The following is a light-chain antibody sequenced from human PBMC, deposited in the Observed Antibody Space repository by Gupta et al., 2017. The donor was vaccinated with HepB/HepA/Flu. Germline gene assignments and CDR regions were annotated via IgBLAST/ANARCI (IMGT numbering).Light chain of an antibody. Sequence: EIVMTQSPATLSVSPGERATLSCRASQSVSSNLAWYQQKPGQAPRLLIYGASTRATGIPARCSGSGSGTEFTLTISSLQSEDFAVYYCQHLGKTFGQGTKVEIK. J-gene: IGKJ1*01. CDR3: QHLGKT. CDR1: QSVSSN. V-gene: IGKV3-15*01. CDR2: GAS.